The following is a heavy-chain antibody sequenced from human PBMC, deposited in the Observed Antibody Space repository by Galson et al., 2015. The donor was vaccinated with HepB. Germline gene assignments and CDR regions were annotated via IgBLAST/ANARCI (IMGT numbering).Heavy chain of an antibody. D-gene: IGHD3-10*01. CDR1: GFTFSGSA. CDR3: TSIPYRGDYYGSGSTHYYYGMDV. V-gene: IGHV3-73*01. J-gene: IGHJ6*02. Sequence: SLRLSCAASGFTFSGSAMHWVRQASGKGLEWVGRIRSKANSYATAYAASVKGRFTNSRDDSKNTAYLQMNSLKTEDTAVYYCTSIPYRGDYYGSGSTHYYYGMDVWGQGTTVTVSS. CDR2: IRSKANSYAT.